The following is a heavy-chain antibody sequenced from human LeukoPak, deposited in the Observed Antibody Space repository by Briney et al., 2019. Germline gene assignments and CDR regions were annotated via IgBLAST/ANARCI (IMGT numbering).Heavy chain of an antibody. CDR1: GFTFSSYC. J-gene: IGHJ3*02. CDR2: IGSGSSTI. CDR3: ARDLLGAQGGGFFDI. Sequence: GGSLRLSCAASGFTFSSYCMNWVRQAPGKGLEWVSYIGSGSSTIYYADSERGRFTISRDNAKNSLYLQMNSLRAEDTAVYYCARDLLGAQGGGFFDIWGQGTMVALSS. D-gene: IGHD2-15*01. V-gene: IGHV3-48*04.